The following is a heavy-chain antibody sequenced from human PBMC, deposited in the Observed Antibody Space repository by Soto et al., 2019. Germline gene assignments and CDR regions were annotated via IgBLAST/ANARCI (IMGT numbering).Heavy chain of an antibody. CDR2: ISSDGKKE. CDR1: EFSLISYS. CDR3: ARERYSYGRYFEL. J-gene: IGHJ6*02. Sequence: GGSLRLSCAASEFSLISYSMYGVRQIPDKGLDWGAFISSDGKKEHYAASVEGRFTISRDISKNTVLLYMSSMRSADTAMYYCARERYSYGRYFELWGHGTTVTLSS. V-gene: IGHV3-30*04. D-gene: IGHD5-18*01.